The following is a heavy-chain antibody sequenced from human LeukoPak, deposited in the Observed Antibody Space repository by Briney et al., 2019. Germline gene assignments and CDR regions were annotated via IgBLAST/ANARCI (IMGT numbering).Heavy chain of an antibody. CDR2: IYYTGST. V-gene: IGHV4-39*01. Sequence: SETLSLTCAVSGGSISSGSYYWGWIRQPPGKGLEWIGSIYYTGSTYYNPSLKSRVTISVDTSKNQFSLNLSSVTAADTAVYYCARLDWSNWCFDLWGRGTLVIVSS. J-gene: IGHJ2*01. D-gene: IGHD3/OR15-3a*01. CDR1: GGSISSGSYY. CDR3: ARLDWSNWCFDL.